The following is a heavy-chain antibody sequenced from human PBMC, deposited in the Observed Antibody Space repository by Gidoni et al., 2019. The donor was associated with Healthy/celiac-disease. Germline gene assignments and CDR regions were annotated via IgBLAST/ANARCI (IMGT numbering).Heavy chain of an antibody. Sequence: QVQLVESGGGVVQPGRSLRLSCAASGFTFSSYGMHWVRQAPGKGLEWVAVIWYDGSNKYYADSVKGRFTISRDNSKNTLYLQMNSLRAEDTAVYYCARETLRNYDSSGYYYSEYFQHWGQGTLVTVSS. D-gene: IGHD3-22*01. CDR1: GFTFSSYG. CDR2: IWYDGSNK. V-gene: IGHV3-33*01. J-gene: IGHJ1*01. CDR3: ARETLRNYDSSGYYYSEYFQH.